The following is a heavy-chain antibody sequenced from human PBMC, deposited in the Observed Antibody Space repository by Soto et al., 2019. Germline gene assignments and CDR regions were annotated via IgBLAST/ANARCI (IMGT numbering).Heavy chain of an antibody. Sequence: LRLSCAASGFTVSSNYMSWVRQAPGKGLEWVSVIYSGGSTYYADSVKGRFTISRDNSKNTLYLQMNSLRAEDTAVYYCARGPSGSGRYYYYGMDVWGQGTTVTVSS. D-gene: IGHD3-10*01. J-gene: IGHJ6*02. CDR3: ARGPSGSGRYYYYGMDV. V-gene: IGHV3-66*01. CDR2: IYSGGST. CDR1: GFTVSSNY.